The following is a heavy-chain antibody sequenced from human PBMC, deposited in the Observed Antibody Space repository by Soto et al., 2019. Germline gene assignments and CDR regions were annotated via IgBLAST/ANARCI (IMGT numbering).Heavy chain of an antibody. D-gene: IGHD2-2*01. Sequence: GGSLILSCAASGFTFSSYAMSWVRQAPGKGLEWVSAISGRGDSSYYADSVKGRFTISRDNSKNTLYLQMNSLRAEDTAVYYCANAYCSSTSCSAEYFQHWGQGT. CDR2: ISGRGDSS. CDR3: ANAYCSSTSCSAEYFQH. J-gene: IGHJ1*01. V-gene: IGHV3-23*01. CDR1: GFTFSSYA.